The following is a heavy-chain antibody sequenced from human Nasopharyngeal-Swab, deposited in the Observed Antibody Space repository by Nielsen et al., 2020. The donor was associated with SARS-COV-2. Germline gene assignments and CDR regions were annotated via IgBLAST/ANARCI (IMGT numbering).Heavy chain of an antibody. CDR2: MNPNSGNT. V-gene: IGHV1-8*01. J-gene: IGHJ6*03. CDR3: ARGHRGHSGYDYYYYYMDV. D-gene: IGHD5-12*01. Sequence: WVRQAPGQGLEWMGWMNPNSGNTGYAQKFQGRVTMTRNTSISTAYMELSSLRSEDTAVYYCARGHRGHSGYDYYYYYMDVWGKGTTVTVSS.